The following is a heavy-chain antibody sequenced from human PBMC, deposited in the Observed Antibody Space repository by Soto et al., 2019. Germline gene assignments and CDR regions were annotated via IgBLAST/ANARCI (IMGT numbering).Heavy chain of an antibody. CDR1: GFSFSDSA. J-gene: IGHJ4*02. Sequence: PGGSLRLSCAASGFSFSDSAMHWVRQAPGKGLEWVTVISFDGTNKYYAVSVKGRFAISRDNDKNTLYLQMSSLRTEDTALYYCARSDGFNKIEYWGQGTLVTVSS. D-gene: IGHD6-25*01. CDR2: ISFDGTNK. V-gene: IGHV3-30*09. CDR3: ARSDGFNKIEY.